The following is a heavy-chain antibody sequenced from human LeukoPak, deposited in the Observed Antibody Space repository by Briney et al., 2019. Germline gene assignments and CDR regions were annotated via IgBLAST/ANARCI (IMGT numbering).Heavy chain of an antibody. CDR1: GFTFSSYA. D-gene: IGHD3-10*01. CDR2: ISSSGGRT. J-gene: IGHJ4*02. V-gene: IGHV3-23*01. Sequence: PGGSLRVSCAASGFTFSSYAMIWVRQAPGKGLEWVSRISSSGGRTDYADSVKGRFTISRDNSKNTLYLQMNSLKTEDTAVYYCTREALNHGSGTYYIDSFDFWGQGTLVTVSS. CDR3: TREALNHGSGTYYIDSFDF.